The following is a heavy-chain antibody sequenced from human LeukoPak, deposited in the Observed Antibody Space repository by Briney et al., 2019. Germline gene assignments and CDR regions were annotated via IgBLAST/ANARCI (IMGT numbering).Heavy chain of an antibody. Sequence: PGGSLRLSCAASGFTFSIYWMSWVRQAPGKGLEWVANIKQDGSEKYYLDSVKGRFTISRDNAKSSLYLQMNSLRAEDTAVYYCAELGITMIGGVWGKGTTVTISS. V-gene: IGHV3-7*01. CDR2: IKQDGSEK. J-gene: IGHJ6*04. CDR1: GFTFSIYW. D-gene: IGHD3-10*02. CDR3: AELGITMIGGV.